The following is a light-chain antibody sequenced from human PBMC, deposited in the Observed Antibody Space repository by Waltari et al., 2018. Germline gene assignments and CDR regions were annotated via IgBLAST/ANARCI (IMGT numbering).Light chain of an antibody. Sequence: EIVLTQSPGTLSLSPGERATLSCRASQSVSRALAWYQQKPGQAPRLLLYAASTRATGVPDGFSGSGSGTDFSLTISRLDPEDFAVYYCQHYVNLPVTFGQGTKVEI. V-gene: IGKV3-20*01. CDR2: AAS. CDR1: QSVSRA. CDR3: QHYVNLPVT. J-gene: IGKJ1*01.